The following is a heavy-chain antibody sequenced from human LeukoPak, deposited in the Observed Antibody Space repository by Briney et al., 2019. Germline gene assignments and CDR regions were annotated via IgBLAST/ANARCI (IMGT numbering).Heavy chain of an antibody. V-gene: IGHV7-4-1*02. Sequence: ASVKVSCKASGYTFTTYPMNWVRQAPGQGLEWMGWINTNTGNPTYAQGFTGRFVFSLDTSVSTAYLQISSLKAEDTAVYYCARGLRSSISWYHWYLDVWGRGTLVTVSS. J-gene: IGHJ2*01. CDR2: INTNTGNP. CDR1: GYTFTTYP. D-gene: IGHD6-13*01. CDR3: ARGLRSSISWYHWYLDV.